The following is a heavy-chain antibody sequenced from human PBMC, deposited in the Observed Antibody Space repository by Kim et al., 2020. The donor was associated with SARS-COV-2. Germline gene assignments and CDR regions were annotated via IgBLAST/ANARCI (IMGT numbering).Heavy chain of an antibody. Sequence: GGSLRLSCAASGFTFSDYYMSWIRQAPGKGLEWVSYISSSSSYTNYADSVKGRFTISRDNAENSLYLQMNSLRAEDTAVYYCARVGYDYVWGSYRDYYYYSGMDVWGQGTMVTVSS. CDR3: ARVGYDYVWGSYRDYYYYSGMDV. J-gene: IGHJ6*02. D-gene: IGHD3-16*02. CDR2: ISSSSSYT. V-gene: IGHV3-11*05. CDR1: GFTFSDYY.